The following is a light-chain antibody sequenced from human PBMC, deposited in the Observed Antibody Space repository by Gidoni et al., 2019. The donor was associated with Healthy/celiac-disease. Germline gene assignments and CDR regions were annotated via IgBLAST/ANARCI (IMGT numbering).Light chain of an antibody. CDR1: QSVSSN. Sequence: ATLSCRASQSVSSNLAWYQQKPGQAPSLLIYGASTRATGIPARFSGSGSGTEFTLPISSLQSEDFAVYYCQQYNNWPPAWTWTFXQXTKVEIK. V-gene: IGKV3-15*01. J-gene: IGKJ1*01. CDR2: GAS. CDR3: QQYNNWPPAWTWT.